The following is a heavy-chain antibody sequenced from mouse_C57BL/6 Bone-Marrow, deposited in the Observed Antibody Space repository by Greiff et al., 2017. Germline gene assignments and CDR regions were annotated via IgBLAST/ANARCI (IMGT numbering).Heavy chain of an antibody. CDR3: ARAGVYYYGSSFDY. CDR1: GYTFTSYW. D-gene: IGHD1-1*01. CDR2: IDPSDSET. Sequence: QVQLKQPGAELVRPGSSVKLSCKASGYTFTSYWMHWVKQRPIQGLEWIGNIDPSDSETHYNQKFKDKATLTVDKSSSTAYMQLSSLTSEDSAVYYCARAGVYYYGSSFDYWGQGTTLTVSS. J-gene: IGHJ2*01. V-gene: IGHV1-52*01.